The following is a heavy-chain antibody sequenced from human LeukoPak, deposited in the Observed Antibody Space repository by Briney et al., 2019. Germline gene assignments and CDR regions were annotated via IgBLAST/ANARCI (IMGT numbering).Heavy chain of an antibody. J-gene: IGHJ4*02. CDR3: ASSSGYYYVHFDY. CDR2: IIPIFGTA. V-gene: IGHV1-69*13. CDR1: GYTFTSYG. D-gene: IGHD3-22*01. Sequence: ASVKVSCKASGYTFTSYGINWVRQAPGQGLEWMGGIIPIFGTANYAQKFQGRVTITADESTSTAYMELSSLRSEDTAVYYCASSSGYYYVHFDYWGQGTLVTVSS.